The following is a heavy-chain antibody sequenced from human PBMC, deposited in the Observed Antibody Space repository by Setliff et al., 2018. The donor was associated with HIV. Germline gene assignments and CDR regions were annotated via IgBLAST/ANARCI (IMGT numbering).Heavy chain of an antibody. Sequence: GESLKISCAASGFTFSSYSMNWVRQAPGKGLEWVSSISSSSSYIYYADSVKGRFTISRDNAKNSLYLQMNSLRAEDTAVYYCARSAAMALYYFDYWGQGTLVTSPQ. CDR3: ARSAAMALYYFDY. V-gene: IGHV3-21*01. CDR2: ISSSSSYI. CDR1: GFTFSSYS. D-gene: IGHD5-18*01. J-gene: IGHJ4*02.